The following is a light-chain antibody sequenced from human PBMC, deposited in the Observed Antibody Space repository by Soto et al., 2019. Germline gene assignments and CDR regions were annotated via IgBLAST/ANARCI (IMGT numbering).Light chain of an antibody. CDR1: QSVSSN. V-gene: IGKV3-15*01. J-gene: IGKJ4*01. CDR2: GAS. Sequence: IVMRQSPGTLSVTPGERATLSCRASQSVSSNLAWYQQKPGQAPRLLIYGASTRATGIPARFSGSGSGTDFTLTISSLQSEDFAVYYCQQYATWPPLPFGGGTKVDIK. CDR3: QQYATWPPLP.